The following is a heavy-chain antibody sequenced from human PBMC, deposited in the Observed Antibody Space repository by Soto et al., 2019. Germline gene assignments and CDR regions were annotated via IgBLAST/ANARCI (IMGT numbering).Heavy chain of an antibody. CDR2: IFPDDSDT. J-gene: IGHJ4*02. CDR3: TRGGVATRTFDY. D-gene: IGHD3-3*01. CDR1: GYSITSYW. Sequence: PGESLKISCKASGYSITSYWIAWVRQMPGQGLEWMGIIFPDDSDTRYSPSFQGQVTISADKSISTAYVQWSSLKASDTAMYYCTRGGVATRTFDYWCQGTLVTVSS. V-gene: IGHV5-51*01.